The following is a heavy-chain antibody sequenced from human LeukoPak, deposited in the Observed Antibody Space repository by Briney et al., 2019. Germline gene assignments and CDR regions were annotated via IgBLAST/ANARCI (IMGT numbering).Heavy chain of an antibody. Sequence: GGSQRLSCAASGFTFSSYAMSWVRQAPGKGLEWVSAISGSGGSTYYADSVKGRFTISRDNSKNTLYLQMNSLRAEDTAVYYCAKDHYGDPHFDAFDIWGQGTMVTVSS. D-gene: IGHD4-17*01. CDR2: ISGSGGST. V-gene: IGHV3-23*01. CDR1: GFTFSSYA. CDR3: AKDHYGDPHFDAFDI. J-gene: IGHJ3*02.